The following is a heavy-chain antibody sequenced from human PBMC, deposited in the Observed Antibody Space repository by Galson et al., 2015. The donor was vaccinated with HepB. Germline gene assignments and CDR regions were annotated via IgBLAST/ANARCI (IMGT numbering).Heavy chain of an antibody. CDR2: IVVGSGNT. CDR3: AADLRI. CDR1: GYTFTSYD. J-gene: IGHJ3*02. Sequence: SVKVSCKASGYTFTSYDINWVRQARGQRLEWIGWIVVGSGNTNYAQKFQERVTITRDMSTSTAYMELSSLRSEDTAVYYCAADLRIWGQGTMVTVSS. V-gene: IGHV1-58*02.